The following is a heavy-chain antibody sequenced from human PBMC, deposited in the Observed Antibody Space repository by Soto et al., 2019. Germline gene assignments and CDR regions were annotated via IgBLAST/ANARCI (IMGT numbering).Heavy chain of an antibody. V-gene: IGHV1-3*01. CDR2: INAGNGNT. D-gene: IGHD3-22*01. CDR3: AKTITVIVGGYDGMDV. Sequence: QVPLVQSGAEVKKPGASVKVSCKASGYTFTSYAMHWVRQAPGQRLEWMGWINAGNGNTKYSQKFQGRVTITRDTSASTAYMELSSLRSEDTAVYYCAKTITVIVGGYDGMDVWGQGTTVTVSS. J-gene: IGHJ6*02. CDR1: GYTFTSYA.